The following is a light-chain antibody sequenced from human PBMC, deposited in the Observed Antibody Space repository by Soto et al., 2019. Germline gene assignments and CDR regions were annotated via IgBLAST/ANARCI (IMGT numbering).Light chain of an antibody. V-gene: IGKV3-20*01. CDR3: QQYGSSPWT. CDR1: QSVSSSY. CDR2: GAS. J-gene: IGKJ1*01. Sequence: EIVLTQSPGTLSLSPGERATLSCRAIQSVSSSYLAWYQQKPGQAPRPLIYGASSRAIGIPDRFSGSGSGTDFTLTISRLETEDFAVYYCQQYGSSPWTFGQGTKVDIK.